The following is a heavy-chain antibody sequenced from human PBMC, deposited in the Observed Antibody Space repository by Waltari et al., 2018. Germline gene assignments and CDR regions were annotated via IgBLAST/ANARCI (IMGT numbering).Heavy chain of an antibody. CDR2: IYHSGST. D-gene: IGHD2-21*01. Sequence: QVQLQESGPGLVKPSETLSLTCAVSGYSISSGYYWGWLRQPPGKGLEWIGSIYHSGSTYYNPSLKSRVTISVDTSKNQFSLKLSSVTAADTAVYYCARRTRYCGGDCYYFDYWGQGTLVTVSS. CDR1: GYSISSGYY. V-gene: IGHV4-38-2*01. CDR3: ARRTRYCGGDCYYFDY. J-gene: IGHJ4*02.